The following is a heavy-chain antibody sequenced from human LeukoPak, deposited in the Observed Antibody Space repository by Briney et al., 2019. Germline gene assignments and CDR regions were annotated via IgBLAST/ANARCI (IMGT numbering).Heavy chain of an antibody. Sequence: GGSLRLSCAASGFTFSSYSMNWVRQAPGKGLEWVANIKQDGSEKYYVDSVKDRFTISRGNANNSLYLQMNSLRAEDTAVYYCARGHWLDSFDYWGQGTLVTVSS. D-gene: IGHD6-19*01. CDR1: GFTFSSYS. CDR3: ARGHWLDSFDY. V-gene: IGHV3-7*01. J-gene: IGHJ4*02. CDR2: IKQDGSEK.